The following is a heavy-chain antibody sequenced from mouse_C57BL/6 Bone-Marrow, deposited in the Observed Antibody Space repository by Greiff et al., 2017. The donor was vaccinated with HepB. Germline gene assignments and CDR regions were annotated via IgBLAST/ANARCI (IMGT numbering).Heavy chain of an antibody. J-gene: IGHJ4*01. CDR1: GYTFTSYW. CDR2: IDPSDNYT. Sequence: VQLQQPGAELVMPGASVKLSCKASGYTFTSYWMHWVKQRPGQGLEWIGEIDPSDNYTNYNQKFKGKSTLTVDKSSSTAYMQLSSLTSEDSAVYYCARSGGYYYGSSPMDYWGQGTSVTVSS. D-gene: IGHD1-1*01. V-gene: IGHV1-69*01. CDR3: ARSGGYYYGSSPMDY.